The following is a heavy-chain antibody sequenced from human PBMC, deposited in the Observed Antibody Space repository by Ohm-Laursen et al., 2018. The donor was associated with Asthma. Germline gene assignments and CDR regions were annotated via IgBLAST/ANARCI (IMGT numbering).Heavy chain of an antibody. D-gene: IGHD4-17*01. CDR2: MNPNSGNT. V-gene: IGHV1-8*01. CDR1: GYTITSYD. J-gene: IGHJ6*02. CDR3: ARTHTYGDYGWYYYYGMDV. Sequence: ASVKVSCKASGYTITSYDINWVRQATGQGLEWMGWMNPNSGNTGYAQKFQGRVTMTRNTSISTAYMELSSLRSEDTAVYYCARTHTYGDYGWYYYYGMDVWGQGTTVTVSS.